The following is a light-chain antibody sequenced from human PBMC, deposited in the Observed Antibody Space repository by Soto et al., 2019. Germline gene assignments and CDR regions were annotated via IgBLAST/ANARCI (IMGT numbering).Light chain of an antibody. V-gene: IGKV1-9*01. CDR1: QGISSF. CDR2: AAP. J-gene: IGKJ5*01. CDR3: QQLYIFPLT. Sequence: DIHLTQSPSFLSASVGDRVTITCRASQGISSFLAWYQQKPGKAPNLLMYAAPTLQSGVPSRFSGGESGTEYTLTISSLQPEDSATYYCQQLYIFPLTFGQGTRLEIK.